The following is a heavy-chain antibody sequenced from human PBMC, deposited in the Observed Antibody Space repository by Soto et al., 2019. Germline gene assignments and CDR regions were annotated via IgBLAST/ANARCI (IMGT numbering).Heavy chain of an antibody. CDR1: GGTFSSYA. CDR2: IIPIFGTA. V-gene: IGHV1-69*13. CDR3: ARGYGGPYYYDSSGYQYFQH. J-gene: IGHJ1*01. D-gene: IGHD3-22*01. Sequence: ASVKVSCKASGGTFSSYAISWVRQAPGQGLEWMGGIIPIFGTANYAQKFQGRVTITADESTSTAYMELSSLRSEDTAVYYCARGYGGPYYYDSSGYQYFQHWGQGTLVTAPQ.